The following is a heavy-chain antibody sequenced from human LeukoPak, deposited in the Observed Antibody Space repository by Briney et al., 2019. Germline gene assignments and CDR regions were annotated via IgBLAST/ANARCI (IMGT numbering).Heavy chain of an antibody. Sequence: SETPSLTCTVSGGSISSYYWSWIRQPPRKGLEWIGYIYYSGSTNYNPSLKSRVTISVDTSKNQFSLKLSSVTAADTAVYYCASAEQPRPGAFDIWGQGTMVTVSS. V-gene: IGHV4-59*01. D-gene: IGHD6-13*01. CDR2: IYYSGST. CDR3: ASAEQPRPGAFDI. J-gene: IGHJ3*02. CDR1: GGSISSYY.